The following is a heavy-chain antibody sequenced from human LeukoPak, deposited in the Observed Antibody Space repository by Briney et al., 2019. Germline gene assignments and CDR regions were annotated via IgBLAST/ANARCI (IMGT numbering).Heavy chain of an antibody. CDR3: ARGDTYYYGSGSYNHYYYYMDV. D-gene: IGHD3-10*01. CDR2: TYYRSKWYN. Sequence: SQTLSLTCAISGDSVSSNSAAWNWIRQSPSRGLEWLGRTYYRSKWYNDYAVSVKSRITINPDTSKNQFSLQLNSVTPEDAAVYYCARGDTYYYGSGSYNHYYYYMDVWGKGTTVTISS. CDR1: GDSVSSNSAA. J-gene: IGHJ6*03. V-gene: IGHV6-1*01.